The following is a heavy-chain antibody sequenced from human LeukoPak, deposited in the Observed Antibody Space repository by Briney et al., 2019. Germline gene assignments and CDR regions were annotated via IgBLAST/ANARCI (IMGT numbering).Heavy chain of an antibody. CDR3: AKTVDSRGGRYFDY. Sequence: GGSLRLSCAASGFTFSSYAMSWVRQAPGKGLEWVSAISGSGGSTYYADSVKGRFTISRGNSKNTLYLQMNSLRAEDTAVYYCAKTVDSRGGRYFDYWGQGTLVTVSS. CDR1: GFTFSSYA. CDR2: ISGSGGST. V-gene: IGHV3-23*01. D-gene: IGHD3-10*01. J-gene: IGHJ4*02.